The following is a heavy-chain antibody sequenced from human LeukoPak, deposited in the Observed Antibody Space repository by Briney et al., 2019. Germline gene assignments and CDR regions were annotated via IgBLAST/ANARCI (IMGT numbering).Heavy chain of an antibody. CDR2: IYTSGST. CDR1: GGSISSDSYY. D-gene: IGHD5-12*01. V-gene: IGHV4-61*02. CDR3: ARCTITPCYFDY. J-gene: IGHJ4*02. Sequence: PSETLSLTCTVSGGSISSDSYYWSWIRQPAGKGLEWIGRIYTSGSTNFSPSLKSRVTISVDTSKNQFSLKLSSVTAADTAVYYCARCTITPCYFDYWGQGTLVTVSS.